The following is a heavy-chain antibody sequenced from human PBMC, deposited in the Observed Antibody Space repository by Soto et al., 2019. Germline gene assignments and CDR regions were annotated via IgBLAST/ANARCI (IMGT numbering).Heavy chain of an antibody. CDR2: IYYSGST. CDR3: ARARGSYYYYGMDV. CDR1: GGSISSGDYY. D-gene: IGHD5-12*01. V-gene: IGHV4-30-4*01. J-gene: IGHJ6*02. Sequence: QVQLQESGPGLVKPSPTLSLTCTVSGGSISSGDYYWRWIRQPPGKGLEWIGYIYYSGSTYYNPSLKSRVTITLDRSKNQFSLKLISVTAADTAVYYFARARGSYYYYGMDVWGQGTTVTVSS.